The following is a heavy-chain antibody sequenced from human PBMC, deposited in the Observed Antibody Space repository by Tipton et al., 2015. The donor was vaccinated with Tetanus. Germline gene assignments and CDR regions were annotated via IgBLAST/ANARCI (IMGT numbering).Heavy chain of an antibody. CDR3: AKSLRYYYDSSGYLFDY. CDR2: ISSSSSYI. D-gene: IGHD3-22*01. Sequence: SLRLSCAASGFTFSSYSMNWVRQAPGKGLEWVSSISSSSSYIYYADSVKGRFTISRDNAKNSLYLQMNSLRAEDTAVYYCAKSLRYYYDSSGYLFDYWGQGTLVTVSS. CDR1: GFTFSSYS. J-gene: IGHJ4*02. V-gene: IGHV3-21*01.